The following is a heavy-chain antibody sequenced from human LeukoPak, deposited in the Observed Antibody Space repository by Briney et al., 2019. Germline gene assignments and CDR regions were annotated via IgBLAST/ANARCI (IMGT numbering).Heavy chain of an antibody. CDR2: IESKADGGTT. CDR3: TTLTPDILTFNFGH. Sequence: RTGGSLRLSCEASGLNFNDAWMSWVRQAPGKGLEWVGHIESKADGGTTDYAAPVKGRFSISRDDSKNALYVQMNNLTTEDTAVYYCTTLTPDILTFNFGHWGQGILVTVSS. V-gene: IGHV3-15*04. J-gene: IGHJ4*02. CDR1: GLNFNDAW. D-gene: IGHD3-9*01.